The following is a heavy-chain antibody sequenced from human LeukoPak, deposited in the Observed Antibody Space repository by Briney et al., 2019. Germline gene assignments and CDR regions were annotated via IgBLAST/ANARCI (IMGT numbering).Heavy chain of an antibody. J-gene: IGHJ4*02. D-gene: IGHD3-10*01. Sequence: SETLSLTCAVYGGSFSGYYWSWIRQPPGKGLEWIGKINHSGSTNYNPSLKSRVTISVDTSKNQFSLKLSSVTAADTVVYYCARPYRYYYGSGSYRRPAAYFDYWGQGTLVTVSS. CDR3: ARPYRYYYGSGSYRRPAAYFDY. V-gene: IGHV4-34*01. CDR2: INHSGST. CDR1: GGSFSGYY.